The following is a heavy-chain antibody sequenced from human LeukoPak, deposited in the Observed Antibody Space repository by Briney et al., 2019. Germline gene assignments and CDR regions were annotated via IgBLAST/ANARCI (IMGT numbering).Heavy chain of an antibody. CDR2: ISGSGGST. CDR1: GFTFSSYA. V-gene: IGHV3-23*01. D-gene: IGHD1-26*01. Sequence: GGSLRLSCAASGFTFSSYAMSWVRQAPGKGLEWVSAISGSGGSTCYADSVKGRFTISRDNSKNTLYLQMNSLRAEDTAVYYCAKASSGSYLHYFDYWGQGTLVTVSS. J-gene: IGHJ4*02. CDR3: AKASSGSYLHYFDY.